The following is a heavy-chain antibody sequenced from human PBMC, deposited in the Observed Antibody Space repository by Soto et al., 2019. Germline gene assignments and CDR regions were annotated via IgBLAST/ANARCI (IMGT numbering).Heavy chain of an antibody. D-gene: IGHD3-10*01. CDR1: GLTFSSYE. CDR3: ARGSGDMDV. CDR2: ISSSVSTI. V-gene: IGHV3-48*03. J-gene: IGHJ6*02. Sequence: XESLSLSCAASGLTFSSYEMNWVRQAPGKGLEWVSYISSSVSTIYYADSVKGRFTISRDNAKNSLYLQMNSLRAEDTAVYYCARGSGDMDVWGQGTTVPVPS.